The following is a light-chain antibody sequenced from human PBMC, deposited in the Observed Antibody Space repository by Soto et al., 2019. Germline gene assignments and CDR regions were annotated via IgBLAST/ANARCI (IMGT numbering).Light chain of an antibody. J-gene: IGKJ1*01. CDR3: QQYGRSPTT. V-gene: IGKV3-20*01. CDR2: DAS. CDR1: QSVRSRH. Sequence: EIVLTQSPCALSLSPGERATLSCRSSQSVRSRHLAWYKQKPGQAPRLLLYDASNRATGIPARFSGSGSGTEFTLTISSLEPEDFEVYFCQQYGRSPTTFGQGTKVDIK.